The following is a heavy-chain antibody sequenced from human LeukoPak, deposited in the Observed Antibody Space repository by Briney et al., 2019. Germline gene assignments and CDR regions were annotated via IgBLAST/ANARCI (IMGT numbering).Heavy chain of an antibody. Sequence: PGGSLRLSCVASGFSLSSYATAWVRQAPGKGLEWVSHISSSSSTIYYADSVKGRFTISRDNAKNSLYLQMNSLRAEDTAVYYCAREDDYFVDWGQGTLVTVSS. CDR3: AREDDYFVD. CDR1: GFSLSSYA. D-gene: IGHD3-9*01. V-gene: IGHV3-48*03. J-gene: IGHJ4*02. CDR2: ISSSSSTI.